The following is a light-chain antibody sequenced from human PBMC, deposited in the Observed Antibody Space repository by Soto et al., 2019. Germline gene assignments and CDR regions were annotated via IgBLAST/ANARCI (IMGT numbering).Light chain of an antibody. CDR2: DAS. J-gene: IGKJ1*01. Sequence: DIPMTQSPSTLSASVGDRVTITCRASQSISSWLAWYQQKPGKAPKLLIYDASSLESGVPSRLSGSGSGTEFTLTISSLQPDDFATYYCQQYNSYSWTFGQGTKVEIK. CDR1: QSISSW. V-gene: IGKV1-5*01. CDR3: QQYNSYSWT.